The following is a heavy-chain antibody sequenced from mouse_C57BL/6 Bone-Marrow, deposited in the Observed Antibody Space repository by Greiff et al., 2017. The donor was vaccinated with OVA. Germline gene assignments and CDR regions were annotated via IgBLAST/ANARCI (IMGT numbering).Heavy chain of an antibody. J-gene: IGHJ4*01. CDR2: INPGSGGT. V-gene: IGHV1-54*01. CDR1: GYAFTNYL. CDR3: ARYYYAMDY. Sequence: QVHVKQSGAELVRPGTSVKVSCKASGYAFTNYLIEWVKQRPGQGLEWIGVINPGSGGTNYNEKFKGKATLTADKTSSTAYTHLSSLTSEDSAVYFFARYYYAMDYWGQGTSVTVSS.